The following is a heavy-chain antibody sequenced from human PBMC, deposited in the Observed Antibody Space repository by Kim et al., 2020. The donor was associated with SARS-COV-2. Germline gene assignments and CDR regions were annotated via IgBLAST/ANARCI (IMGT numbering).Heavy chain of an antibody. CDR1: GFTFSSYT. CDR2: VGHDGRIK. D-gene: IGHD3-3*01. V-gene: IGHV3-30*14. Sequence: GGSLRLSCAASGFTFSSYTMHWVRQARGKGLEWVAVVGHDGRIKYYADSVKGRFTISRDNSKNTLYLQMNSLRPEDTAVYYCARVVTYYDFWSAYDDGDYCSMDVWGQGTTVTVSS. J-gene: IGHJ6*02. CDR3: ARVVTYYDFWSAYDDGDYCSMDV.